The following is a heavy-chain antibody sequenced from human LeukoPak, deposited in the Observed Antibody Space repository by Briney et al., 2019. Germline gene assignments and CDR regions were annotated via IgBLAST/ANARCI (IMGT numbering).Heavy chain of an antibody. J-gene: IGHJ4*02. CDR3: ARGNVVVAGVDH. CDR2: IYYSGST. D-gene: IGHD6-19*01. V-gene: IGHV4-59*01. CDR1: GGSISSYY. Sequence: PSETLSLTCTVSGGSISSYYWSWIRQPPGKGLEWIGYIYYSGSTNYNPSLKSRVTISVDTSKNQFSLKLSSVTAADTAVYYCARGNVVVAGVDHWGQGTLVTVSS.